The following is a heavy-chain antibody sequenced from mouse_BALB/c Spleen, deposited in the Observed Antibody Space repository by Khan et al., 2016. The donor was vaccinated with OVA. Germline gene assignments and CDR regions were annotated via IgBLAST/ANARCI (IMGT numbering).Heavy chain of an antibody. CDR3: RRPGGYYAWFAY. CDR2: IRLKSNNYAT. D-gene: IGHD2-3*01. V-gene: IGHV6-6*02. J-gene: IGHJ3*01. Sequence: EVKLEESGGGLVQPGGSMKLSCVASGFTFSNFWMNWVRQSPEKGLEWVAEIRLKSNNYATHYAESVKGRFTISRDDSKSSVYLQMNNLRAEDTGIYYCRRPGGYYAWFAYWRQGTLVTVSA. CDR1: GFTFSNFW.